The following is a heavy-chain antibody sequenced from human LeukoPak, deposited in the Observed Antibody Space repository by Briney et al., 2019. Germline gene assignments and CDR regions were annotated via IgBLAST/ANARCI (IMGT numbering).Heavy chain of an antibody. J-gene: IGHJ4*02. Sequence: SETLSLTCAVYGGSFSGYYWSWIRQPPGKGLEWIGEINHSGSTNYNPSLKSRVTISVDTSKNQFSLKLSSVTAADTAVYYCARGPSIALAGTVDYWGQGTLVTVSS. CDR1: GGSFSGYY. V-gene: IGHV4-34*01. CDR2: INHSGST. CDR3: ARGPSIALAGTVDY. D-gene: IGHD6-19*01.